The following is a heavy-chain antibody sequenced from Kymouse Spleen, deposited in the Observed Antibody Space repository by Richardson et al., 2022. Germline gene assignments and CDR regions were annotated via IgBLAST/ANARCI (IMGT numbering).Heavy chain of an antibody. V-gene: IGHV3-9*01. J-gene: IGHJ4*02. CDR1: GFTFDDYA. CDR2: ISWNSGSI. Sequence: EVQLVESGGGLVQPGRSLRLSCAASGFTFDDYAMHWVRQAPGKGLEWVSGISWNSGSIGYADSVKGRFTISRDNAKNSLYLQMNSLRAEDTALYYCAKDRYSSGFDYWGQGTLVTVSS. D-gene: IGHD6-19*01. CDR3: AKDRYSSGFDY.